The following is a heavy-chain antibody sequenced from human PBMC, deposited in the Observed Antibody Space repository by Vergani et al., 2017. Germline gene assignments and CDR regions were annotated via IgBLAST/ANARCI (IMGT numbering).Heavy chain of an antibody. CDR1: GFTFSSYE. CDR2: ISSSGSTI. J-gene: IGHJ4*02. V-gene: IGHV3-48*03. Sequence: EVQLLESGGGLVQPGGSLRLSCAASGFTFSSYEMNWVRQAPGKGLEWVSYISSSGSTIYYADSVKGRFTISRDNAKNSLYLQMNSLRAEDTAVYYCARALVPAARFDYWGQGTLVTVSS. CDR3: ARALVPAARFDY. D-gene: IGHD2-2*01.